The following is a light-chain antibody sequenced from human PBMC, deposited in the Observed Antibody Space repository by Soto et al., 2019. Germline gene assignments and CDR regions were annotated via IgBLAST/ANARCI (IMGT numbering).Light chain of an antibody. CDR1: QGISNY. Sequence: DIQMTQYPSSLSASVGDRVTITSRAIQGISNYLAWYQQKPGKVPKLLIYAASTLQSGVPSRFSGSGSGTDFTLTISSLQPEDVATYYCQKYNSATWTFGQGTKVDIK. CDR3: QKYNSATWT. CDR2: AAS. V-gene: IGKV1-27*01. J-gene: IGKJ1*01.